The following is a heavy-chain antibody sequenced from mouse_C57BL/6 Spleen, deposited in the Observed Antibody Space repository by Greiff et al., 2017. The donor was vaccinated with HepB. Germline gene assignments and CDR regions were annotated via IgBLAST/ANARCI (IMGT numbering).Heavy chain of an antibody. CDR1: GFTFSSYA. D-gene: IGHD1-1*01. Sequence: EVQWVESGGGLVKPGGSLKLSCAASGFTFSSYAMSWVRQTPEKRLEWVATISDGGSYTYYPDNVKGRFTISRDNAKNNLYLQMSHLKSEDTAMYYCARDRYGTFDYWGQGTTLTVSS. V-gene: IGHV5-4*01. CDR3: ARDRYGTFDY. CDR2: ISDGGSYT. J-gene: IGHJ2*01.